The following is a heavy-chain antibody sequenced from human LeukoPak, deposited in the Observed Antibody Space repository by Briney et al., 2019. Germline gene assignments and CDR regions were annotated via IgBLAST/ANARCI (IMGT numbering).Heavy chain of an antibody. Sequence: SVNVSCKASGGSFSSNAISWVRQAPGQGLEWMGGIIPIFGTANYAQKFQGRVTITADESTSTAYMELSSLRSEDTAVYYCARDLGSPVARPNYWGQGTLVTVSS. D-gene: IGHD1-1*01. J-gene: IGHJ4*02. CDR1: GGSFSSNA. V-gene: IGHV1-69*01. CDR3: ARDLGSPVARPNY. CDR2: IIPIFGTA.